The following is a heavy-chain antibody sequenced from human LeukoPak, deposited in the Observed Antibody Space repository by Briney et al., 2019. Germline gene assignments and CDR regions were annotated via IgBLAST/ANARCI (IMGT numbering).Heavy chain of an antibody. CDR2: ISTSSTYI. Sequence: GGSLRLSCVGSGFTFGIHGMNLVRQAPGKGLEWVSFISTSSTYIKYADSLKGRFTLSRDNVKSSLYLQMSSLTAEDTAVYYCARDRCSNSDCPFDYWGQGTLVTVSS. D-gene: IGHD2-21*02. CDR1: GFTFGIHG. CDR3: ARDRCSNSDCPFDY. V-gene: IGHV3-21*06. J-gene: IGHJ4*02.